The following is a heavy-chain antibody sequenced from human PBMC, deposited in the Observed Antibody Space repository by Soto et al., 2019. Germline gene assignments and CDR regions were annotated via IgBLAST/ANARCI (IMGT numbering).Heavy chain of an antibody. Sequence: GASVKVSCKASCYTFTSYGISWVRQAPGQGLEWMGWISAYNGNTNYAQKLQGRVTMTTDTSTSTAYMELRSLRSDDTAVYYCARRGYALWNWYFDLWGRGTLVTVSS. CDR1: CYTFTSYG. J-gene: IGHJ2*01. V-gene: IGHV1-18*01. CDR2: ISAYNGNT. D-gene: IGHD5-18*01. CDR3: ARRGYALWNWYFDL.